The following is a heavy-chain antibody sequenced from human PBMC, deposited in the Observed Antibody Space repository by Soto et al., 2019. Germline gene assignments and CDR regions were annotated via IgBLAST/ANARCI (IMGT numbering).Heavy chain of an antibody. V-gene: IGHV3-23*01. J-gene: IGHJ5*02. CDR2: ISGSGGST. CDR3: AKDRRLFGELLSGFDP. Sequence: GLRILSCGASGFTFSSYSMILVRQAPGKGLEWVSAISGSGGSTYYADSVKGRFTISRDNTKNTLYLQMNSLRAEDTAVYYCAKDRRLFGELLSGFDPWGQGTLVTGS. D-gene: IGHD3-10*02. CDR1: GFTFSSYS.